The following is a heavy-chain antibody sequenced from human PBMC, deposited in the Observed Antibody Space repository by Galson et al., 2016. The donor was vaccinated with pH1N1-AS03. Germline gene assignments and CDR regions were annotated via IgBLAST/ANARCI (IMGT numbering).Heavy chain of an antibody. V-gene: IGHV3-74*01. CDR2: INEDGSTA. CDR1: GFSFSTNW. CDR3: ARDVGGPYDY. J-gene: IGHJ4*02. Sequence: SLRLSCAASGFSFSTNWMHWVRQAPGKGLVWVAHINEDGSTARHADSVKGRFIISGDNAKNTLYLHMNSLRVEDTAVYYCARDVGGPYDYWGQGTLVTVSS. D-gene: IGHD4-23*01.